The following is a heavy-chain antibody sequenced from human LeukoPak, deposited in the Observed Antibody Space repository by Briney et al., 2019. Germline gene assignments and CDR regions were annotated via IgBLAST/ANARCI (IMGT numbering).Heavy chain of an antibody. CDR1: GFTFSSYA. CDR2: ISSSSSTI. D-gene: IGHD3-10*01. CDR3: ARDQLLWFGELVHFDY. Sequence: PGGSLRLSCAASGFTFSSYAMSWVRQAPGKGLEWVSYISSSSSTIYYADSVKGRFTISRDNAKNSLYLQMNSLRDEDTAVYYCARDQLLWFGELVHFDYWGQGTLVTVSS. J-gene: IGHJ4*02. V-gene: IGHV3-48*02.